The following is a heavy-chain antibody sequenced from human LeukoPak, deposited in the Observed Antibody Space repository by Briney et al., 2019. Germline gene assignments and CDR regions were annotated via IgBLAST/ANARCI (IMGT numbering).Heavy chain of an antibody. CDR1: GLSVSGQR. V-gene: IGHV3-7*01. J-gene: IGHJ4*02. CDR2: IKQDGREG. Sequence: GVSLRLSCVASGLSVSGQRMNWVRQAPGQGLEWVANIKQDGREGSYVDSVKGRFTISRDDGRNSVSLQMNSVRAEDTAVYYCGYTNNFYHWGQGTLVVVSS. D-gene: IGHD3-16*02. CDR3: GYTNNFYH.